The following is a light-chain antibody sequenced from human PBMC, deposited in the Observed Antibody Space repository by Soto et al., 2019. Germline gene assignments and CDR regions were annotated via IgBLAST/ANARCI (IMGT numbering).Light chain of an antibody. CDR2: DVS. V-gene: IGLV2-14*03. J-gene: IGLJ2*01. CDR1: SSDVGGYKF. Sequence: QSALTQPASVSGSPGQSITISCTGTSSDVGGYKFVSWYQQHPGKAPKLMIYDVSNRPSGVSNRFSGSKSGNTASLTISGLHAEEEAADNCGSYPSTRTNVFGGGTKLIVL. CDR3: GSYPSTRTNV.